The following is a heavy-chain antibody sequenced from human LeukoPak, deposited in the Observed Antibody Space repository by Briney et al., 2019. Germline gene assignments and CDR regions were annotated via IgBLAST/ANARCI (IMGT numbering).Heavy chain of an antibody. CDR2: INPNSGGT. Sequence: ASVKVSCKASGYTFTGYYMHWVRQAPGQGLEWMGWINPNSGGTNYAQKFQGRVTMTRDTSISTAYMELSRLRSEDTAVYYCARVGEKLRFLEWLFLDYWGQGTLVTVSS. D-gene: IGHD3-3*01. CDR3: ARVGEKLRFLEWLFLDY. CDR1: GYTFTGYY. V-gene: IGHV1-2*02. J-gene: IGHJ4*02.